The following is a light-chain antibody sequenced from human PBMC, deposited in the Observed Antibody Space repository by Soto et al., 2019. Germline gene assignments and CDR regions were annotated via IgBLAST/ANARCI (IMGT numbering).Light chain of an antibody. J-gene: IGKJ1*01. CDR2: GAS. CDR3: QQDGSSPWT. Sequence: EMVLTQSPGTLSLSPGERATLSYRASQSVSSSYLAWYQQKPGQAPRLLIYGASSRATGIPDRFSGSGSGTDFTLTISRLEPEDFAVYYCQQDGSSPWTFGQGTKVDIK. CDR1: QSVSSSY. V-gene: IGKV3-20*01.